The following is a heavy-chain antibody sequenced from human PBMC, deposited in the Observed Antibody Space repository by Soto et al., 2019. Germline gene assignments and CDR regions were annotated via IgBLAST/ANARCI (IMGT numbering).Heavy chain of an antibody. CDR1: GGSISSGGYY. V-gene: IGHV4-31*03. CDR3: SRLGEDCSSTSCYLGYYYAMDV. J-gene: IGHJ6*02. Sequence: QVQLQESGPGLVKPSQTLSLTCSVSGGSISSGGYYWSWIRQHPGKGLEWIGYIYYSGRTFYNPSLNSRVSISVDTSKNQFSLKLSSVTAAAAGVYYCSRLGEDCSSTSCYLGYYYAMDVWGQGTTVTVSS. CDR2: IYYSGRT. D-gene: IGHD2-2*01.